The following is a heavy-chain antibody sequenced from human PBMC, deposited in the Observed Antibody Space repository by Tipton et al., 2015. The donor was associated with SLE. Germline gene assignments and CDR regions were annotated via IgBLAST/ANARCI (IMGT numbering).Heavy chain of an antibody. CDR3: ARVYSSSPGLDWFDP. D-gene: IGHD6-6*01. Sequence: LRLSCTVSGGSISSGDYYWSWIRQHPGKGLEWIGEINHSGSTNYKPSLKSRVTISVDTSKKQFSLKLSSVTAADTAVYYCARVYSSSPGLDWFDPWGQGILVTVSS. CDR1: GGSISSGDYY. J-gene: IGHJ5*02. V-gene: IGHV4-31*03. CDR2: INHSGST.